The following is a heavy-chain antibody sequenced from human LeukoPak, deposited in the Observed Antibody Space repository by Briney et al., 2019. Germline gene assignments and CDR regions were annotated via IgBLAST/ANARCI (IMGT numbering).Heavy chain of an antibody. D-gene: IGHD3-10*01. CDR3: ARDGSGNWFDP. CDR1: GGSFSSYV. Sequence: ASVKVSCKASGGSFSSYVIGWVRQAPRQGLEWMGWINAYNGNTNYAQKFQDRFSMTTDTSTSTAYMELRSLRSDDTAIYYCARDGSGNWFDPWGQGTLVTVSS. CDR2: INAYNGNT. J-gene: IGHJ5*02. V-gene: IGHV1-18*01.